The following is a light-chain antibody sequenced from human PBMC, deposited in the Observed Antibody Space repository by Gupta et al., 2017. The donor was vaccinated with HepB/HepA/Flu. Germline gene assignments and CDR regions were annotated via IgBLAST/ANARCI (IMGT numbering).Light chain of an antibody. CDR3: CSYAGSGIAMV. V-gene: IGLV2-23*02. Sequence: QSALTQPASGSGSPGQSITISCTGTSNGVGSYNFVSWYQQHPGKAPSLMIYEVSMRPSGVSNRFSASKSGNTASLTIAGLQAEDEADYYCCSYAGSGIAMVFGGGTKLTVL. CDR1: SNGVGSYNF. J-gene: IGLJ2*01. CDR2: EVS.